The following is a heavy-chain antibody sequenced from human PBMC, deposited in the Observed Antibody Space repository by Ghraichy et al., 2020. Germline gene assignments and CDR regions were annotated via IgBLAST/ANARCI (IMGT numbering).Heavy chain of an antibody. CDR2: ISSSGSTI. CDR3: ARSGYSYAYNYDY. J-gene: IGHJ4*02. V-gene: IGHV3-11*01. Sequence: GESLNISCAASGFTFSDYSMSWIRQAPGKGLEWVSYISSSGSTIYYADSVKGRFTISRDNAKNSLYLQMNSLRAEDTAVYYCARSGYSYAYNYDYWGQGTLVTVSS. CDR1: GFTFSDYS. D-gene: IGHD5-18*01.